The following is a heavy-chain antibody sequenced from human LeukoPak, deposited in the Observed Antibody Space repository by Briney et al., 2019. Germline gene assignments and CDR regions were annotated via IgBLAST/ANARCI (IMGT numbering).Heavy chain of an antibody. CDR3: ARQLDYYDKRDY. CDR1: GYSFTNYG. D-gene: IGHD3-22*01. V-gene: IGHV5-10-1*01. CDR2: IDPSDSYS. Sequence: GESLKISCKGSGYSFTNYGISWVRQMPGKGLEWTGRIDPSDSYSNYGPSFQGHVTISADRSISTAYLQWRSLKASDTAMYYCARQLDYYDKRDYWGQGTLVTVAS. J-gene: IGHJ4*02.